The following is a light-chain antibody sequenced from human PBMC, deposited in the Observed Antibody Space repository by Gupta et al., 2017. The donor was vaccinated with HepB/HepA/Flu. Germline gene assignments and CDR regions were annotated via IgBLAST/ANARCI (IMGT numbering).Light chain of an antibody. V-gene: IGKV4-1*01. CDR3: QQYVNTFLT. CDR2: WAS. Sequence: DIVMTQSPDSLAVSLGERATINCKSSQSVLYSSNNKNYLAWYQQKPGQPPKLLIYWASTRESGVPDRFSGSGSGTDFTLTISSLQAEDVAVYYCQQYVNTFLTFGGGTKVEIK. CDR1: QSVLYSSNNKNY. J-gene: IGKJ4*01.